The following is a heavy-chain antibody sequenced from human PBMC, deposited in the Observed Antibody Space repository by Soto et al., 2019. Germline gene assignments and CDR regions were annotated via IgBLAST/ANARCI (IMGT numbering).Heavy chain of an antibody. V-gene: IGHV1-2*02. CDR3: ARARPRSGTTSAVWFDP. D-gene: IGHD1-7*01. Sequence: ASVKVSCKASGYTCTGYYMHWVRQAPGQGLEWMGWINPNSGGTNYAQKFQGRVTMTRDTSISTAYMELSRLRSDDTAVYYCARARPRSGTTSAVWFDPWGQGTLVTVSS. J-gene: IGHJ5*02. CDR1: GYTCTGYY. CDR2: INPNSGGT.